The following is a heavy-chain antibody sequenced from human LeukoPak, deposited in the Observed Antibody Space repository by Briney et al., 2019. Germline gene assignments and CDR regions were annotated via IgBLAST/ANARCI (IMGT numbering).Heavy chain of an antibody. J-gene: IGHJ4*02. CDR1: GFTFSSYA. Sequence: GGSLRLSCAASGFTFSSYAMGWVRQAPGKGLEWVSAISGIGGSTYYADSVKGRFTSSRDNSKNTLYLQMNSLRAEDTAVYYCAKEGDSVVVAAADYWGQGTLVTVSS. CDR3: AKEGDSVVVAAADY. D-gene: IGHD2-15*01. V-gene: IGHV3-23*01. CDR2: ISGIGGST.